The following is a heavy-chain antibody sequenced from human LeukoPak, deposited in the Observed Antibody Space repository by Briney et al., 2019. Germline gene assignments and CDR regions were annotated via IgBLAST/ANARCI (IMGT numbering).Heavy chain of an antibody. V-gene: IGHV4-38-2*02. Sequence: PSETLSLTCIVSGYSISSAYYWGWTRQPPGKGLEWIGSVYYSGSTSYNPSLKSRVTISSDTSKNQFSLKVNSVTVADTAVYYCARGLHPPLPDVGWGNWFDPWGQGTLVTVSS. CDR1: GYSISSAYY. D-gene: IGHD3-16*01. CDR3: ARGLHPPLPDVGWGNWFDP. CDR2: VYYSGST. J-gene: IGHJ5*02.